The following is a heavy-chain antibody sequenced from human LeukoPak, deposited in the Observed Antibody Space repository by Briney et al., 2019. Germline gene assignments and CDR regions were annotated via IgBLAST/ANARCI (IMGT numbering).Heavy chain of an antibody. J-gene: IGHJ4*02. CDR2: INSYVRAT. CDR1: GVTFSVSW. CDR3: VRDRRCSGPDCTPGDDFDY. V-gene: IGHV3-74*01. D-gene: IGHD5-12*01. Sequence: GGSLRLSCAASGVTFSVSWMHCVRQSPRKGRVWVSRINSYVRATSYADSVRGRFTISRDNTRNTVLLQMNSLRDEDTAVYYCVRDRRCSGPDCTPGDDFDYWGQGTLVTVSS.